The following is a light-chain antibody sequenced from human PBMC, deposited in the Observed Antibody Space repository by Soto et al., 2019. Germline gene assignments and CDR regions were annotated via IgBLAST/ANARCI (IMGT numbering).Light chain of an antibody. CDR1: SSDVGGYNY. V-gene: IGLV2-8*01. J-gene: IGLJ1*01. Sequence: QSVLTQPPSASGFPGQSVTISCTGTSSDVGGYNYVSWYQQHPGKAPKLMIYEVSKRPSGVPDRFSGSKSGNTASLTVSGLQAEDEADYYCSSYAGSNNFFGTGTKVTVL. CDR2: EVS. CDR3: SSYAGSNNF.